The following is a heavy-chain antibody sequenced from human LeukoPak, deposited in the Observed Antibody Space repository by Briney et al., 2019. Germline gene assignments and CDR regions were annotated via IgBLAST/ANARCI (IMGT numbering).Heavy chain of an antibody. D-gene: IGHD3-22*01. J-gene: IGHJ5*02. Sequence: SVKVSCKASGGTFSSYAISWVRQAPGQGLEWMGGIIPIFGTANYAQKFQGRVTITTDESTSTAYMELSSLRSEDTAVYYCARTTYFYDSSGYNNWFDPWGQGTLVTVSS. V-gene: IGHV1-69*05. CDR2: IIPIFGTA. CDR1: GGTFSSYA. CDR3: ARTTYFYDSSGYNNWFDP.